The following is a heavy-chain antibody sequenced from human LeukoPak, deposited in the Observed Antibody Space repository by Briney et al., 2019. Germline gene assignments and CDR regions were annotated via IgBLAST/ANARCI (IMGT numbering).Heavy chain of an antibody. V-gene: IGHV1-2*02. CDR3: ASGIYGSGSYYSPSDYYYGMDV. J-gene: IGHJ6*02. Sequence: ASVKVSCKASGYTFTGYYMHWVRQAPGQGLEWMGWINPNSGGTNYAQKFQGRVTMTRDTSISTAYMELSRLRSDDTAVYYCASGIYGSGSYYSPSDYYYGMDVWGQGTTVTVSS. CDR2: INPNSGGT. CDR1: GYTFTGYY. D-gene: IGHD3-10*01.